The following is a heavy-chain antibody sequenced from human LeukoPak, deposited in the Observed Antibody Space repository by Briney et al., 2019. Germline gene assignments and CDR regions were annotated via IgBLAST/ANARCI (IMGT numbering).Heavy chain of an antibody. CDR2: IRYDGNNQ. CDR3: AKGADSSGSGFYGMDV. Sequence: GGSLRLSCAASRFSFSSYGMHWVRQAPGKGLEWVVFIRYDGNNQFYADSVKGRFTISRDNSKNTLYLQMNSLRPEDTAVYYCAKGADSSGSGFYGMDVWGQGPTVTVPS. CDR1: RFSFSSYG. V-gene: IGHV3-30*02. J-gene: IGHJ6*02. D-gene: IGHD3-22*01.